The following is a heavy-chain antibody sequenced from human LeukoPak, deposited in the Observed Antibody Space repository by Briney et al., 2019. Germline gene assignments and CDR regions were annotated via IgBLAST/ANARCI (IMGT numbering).Heavy chain of an antibody. CDR2: IWYDGTNK. J-gene: IGHJ4*02. D-gene: IGHD5-24*01. V-gene: IGHV3-33*01. CDR1: GFTFSSCG. CDR3: ARGRDGYNWIDY. Sequence: GGSLRLSCAASGFTFSSCGMHWVRQAPGKGLEWVAVIWYDGTNKYYADSVKGRFTISRGNSKNTLYLQMNSLRAEDTAVYYCARGRDGYNWIDYWGQGTLVTVSS.